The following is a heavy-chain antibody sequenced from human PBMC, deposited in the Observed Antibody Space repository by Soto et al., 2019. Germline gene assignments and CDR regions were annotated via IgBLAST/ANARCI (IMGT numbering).Heavy chain of an antibody. CDR2: IKQDGSQK. Sequence: EVQLVESGGGLVQPGGSLRLSCAASGFTLSSYWMNWVRLAPGKGLEWVANIKQDGSQKNYVDSVKGRFTISRVNAKNSLYLQMSSLRAEDTAVYYCMTSVTTHDYWGQGTLVTVSS. D-gene: IGHD4-17*01. CDR1: GFTLSSYW. CDR3: MTSVTTHDY. V-gene: IGHV3-7*01. J-gene: IGHJ4*02.